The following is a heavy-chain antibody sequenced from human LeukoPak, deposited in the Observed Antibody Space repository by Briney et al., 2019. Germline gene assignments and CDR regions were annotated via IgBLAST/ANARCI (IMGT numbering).Heavy chain of an antibody. CDR1: GFSVTNNY. Sequence: GGSLRLSCAVSGFSVTNNYMSWVRQAPGKGLEWVSVFYVGGATYYADSVKGRFTISRDNSKNTLYLQMNSLRAEDTAVYYCAKSLSGWSKFDYWGQGTLVTVSS. V-gene: IGHV3-53*01. J-gene: IGHJ4*02. D-gene: IGHD2-8*01. CDR3: AKSLSGWSKFDY. CDR2: FYVGGAT.